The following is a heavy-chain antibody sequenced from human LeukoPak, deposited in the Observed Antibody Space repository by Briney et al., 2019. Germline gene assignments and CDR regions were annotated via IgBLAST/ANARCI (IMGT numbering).Heavy chain of an antibody. CDR3: AKDRGGSWRYGMDV. V-gene: IGHV3-23*01. D-gene: IGHD2-15*01. CDR2: ISGSGGST. J-gene: IGHJ6*02. CDR1: GFTFSSIA. Sequence: GGSLRISCAASGFTFSSIAKNWVRQAPGKGLEWVTAISGSGGSTYHADSVKGRFTISRDNSKNTLYLQMNSLRPEDTAVYYCAKDRGGSWRYGMDVWGQGTTVTVSS.